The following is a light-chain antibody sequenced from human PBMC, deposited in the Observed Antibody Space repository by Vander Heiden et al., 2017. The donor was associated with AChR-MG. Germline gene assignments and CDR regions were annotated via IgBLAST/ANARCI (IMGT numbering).Light chain of an antibody. CDR1: SSDVGGHNY. CDR3: SSYTSSSTLGV. V-gene: IGLV2-14*03. Sequence: QSALTQPASVSGSPGQSLTIPCTGTSSDVGGHNYVPWYQQQPGKAPKLMIYDVSNRPSGGSNRFSGSKSGNTASLTISGLQAEDEADYYCSSYTSSSTLGVFGGGTKLTVL. J-gene: IGLJ2*01. CDR2: DVS.